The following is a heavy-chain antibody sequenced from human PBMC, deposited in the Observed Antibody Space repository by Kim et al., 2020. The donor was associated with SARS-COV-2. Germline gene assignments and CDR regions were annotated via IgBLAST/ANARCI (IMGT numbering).Heavy chain of an antibody. D-gene: IGHD3-3*02. V-gene: IGHV1-69*13. CDR1: GGTFSSYA. Sequence: SVKVSCKASGGTFSSYAISWVRQAPGQGLEWMGGIIPIFGTANYAQKFQGRVTITADESTSTAYMELSSLRSEDTAVYYCARDFRPPIRGYYYYGMDVWGQGTTVTVSS. J-gene: IGHJ6*02. CDR3: ARDFRPPIRGYYYYGMDV. CDR2: IIPIFGTA.